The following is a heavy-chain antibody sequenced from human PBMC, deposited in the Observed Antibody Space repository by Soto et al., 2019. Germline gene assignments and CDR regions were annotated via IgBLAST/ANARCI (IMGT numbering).Heavy chain of an antibody. D-gene: IGHD2-2*01. Sequence: QMQLVQSGPEVKKPGTSVKVSCKASGFTFTSSAVQWVRQARGQRLEWIGWIVVGSGNTNYAQKCQERVTITRDMPTSTAYMELSSLRSEDTAVYYWAAGPVYCSSTRCYAGSYYYYGMDVWGQGTTVTVSS. J-gene: IGHJ6*02. CDR1: GFTFTSSA. V-gene: IGHV1-58*01. CDR2: IVVGSGNT. CDR3: AAGPVYCSSTRCYAGSYYYYGMDV.